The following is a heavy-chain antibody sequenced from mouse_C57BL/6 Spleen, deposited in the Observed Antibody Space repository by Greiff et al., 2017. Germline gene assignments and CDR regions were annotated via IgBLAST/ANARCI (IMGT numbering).Heavy chain of an antibody. D-gene: IGHD1-1*01. Sequence: DVKLVESEGGLVQPGSSMKLSCTASGFTFSDYYMAWVRQVPEKGLEWVANINYDGSSTYYLDSLKSRFIISRDNAKNILYLQMSSLKSEDTATYYCARDRHYYGSSGSYWYFDVWGTGTTVTVSS. CDR1: GFTFSDYY. J-gene: IGHJ1*03. CDR3: ARDRHYYGSSGSYWYFDV. V-gene: IGHV5-16*01. CDR2: INYDGSST.